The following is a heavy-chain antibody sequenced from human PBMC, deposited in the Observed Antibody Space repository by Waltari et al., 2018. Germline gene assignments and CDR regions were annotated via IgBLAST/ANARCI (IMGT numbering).Heavy chain of an antibody. V-gene: IGHV4-61*02. CDR2: IYTLGST. CDR3: ARDKGSEQYRDWYFDL. J-gene: IGHJ2*01. D-gene: IGHD4-4*01. CDR1: GGSISSGSYY. Sequence: QVQLQESGPGLVKPSQTLSLTCTVSGGSISSGSYYWSWIRQPAGKGLEWIGRIYTLGSTNYNPSLKSRVTISVDTSKNQFSLKLSSVTAADTAVYYCARDKGSEQYRDWYFDLWGRGTLVTVSS.